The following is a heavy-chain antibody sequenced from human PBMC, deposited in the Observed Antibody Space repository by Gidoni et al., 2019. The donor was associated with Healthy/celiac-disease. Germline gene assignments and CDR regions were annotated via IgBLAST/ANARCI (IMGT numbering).Heavy chain of an antibody. CDR1: GFTFSSYG. V-gene: IGHV3-33*01. Sequence: QVQLVESGVGVVQPGRSLRLSCAASGFTFSSYGMHWVRQAPGKGLEWVAVIWYDGSNKYYADSVKGRFTISRDNSKNTLYLQMNSLRAEDTAVYYCARDRLSVGLPWDWGQGTLVTVSS. CDR2: IWYDGSNK. CDR3: ARDRLSVGLPWD. D-gene: IGHD1-26*01. J-gene: IGHJ4*02.